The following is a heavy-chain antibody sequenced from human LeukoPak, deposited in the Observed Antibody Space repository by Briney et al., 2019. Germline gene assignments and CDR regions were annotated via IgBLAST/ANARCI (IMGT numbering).Heavy chain of an antibody. D-gene: IGHD6-13*01. CDR1: GYSFTSFR. Sequence: GESLKISCKGSGYSFTSFRIGWVRQMPGKGLERMGIIYPGDSDTRYSPSFQGQVTISADKSISTAYLQWSSLKASDTAMYYCARPRPLYSSSRDPFDIWGQGTMVTVSS. CDR3: ARPRPLYSSSRDPFDI. CDR2: IYPGDSDT. V-gene: IGHV5-51*01. J-gene: IGHJ3*02.